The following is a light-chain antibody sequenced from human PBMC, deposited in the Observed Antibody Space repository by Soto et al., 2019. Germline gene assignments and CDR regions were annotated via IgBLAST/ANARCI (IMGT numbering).Light chain of an antibody. Sequence: QSVLTQPASVSGSPGQSMAISCTGTSSDVGAYNYVSWYQQHPGKAPKLMIFDVTNRPSGVSDRFSGSKSGNTASLTISGLQAEDEADYYCSSYTSSSTYVFGTGTKLTVL. J-gene: IGLJ1*01. V-gene: IGLV2-14*03. CDR1: SSDVGAYNY. CDR3: SSYTSSSTYV. CDR2: DVT.